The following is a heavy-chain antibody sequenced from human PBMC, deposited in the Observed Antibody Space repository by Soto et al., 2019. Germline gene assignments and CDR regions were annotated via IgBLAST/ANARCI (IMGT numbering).Heavy chain of an antibody. D-gene: IGHD3-16*01. Sequence: AGGSLRLSCAASGFTFSNYAMSWVRQAPGKGLEWVSAVSNSGGSTYYADSVKGRFTISRDNSKNTLYLQMNSLRAEDTAIYYCAKDPWGSYSGQGTRVTVSS. CDR2: VSNSGGST. CDR1: GFTFSNYA. J-gene: IGHJ4*02. CDR3: AKDPWGSY. V-gene: IGHV3-23*01.